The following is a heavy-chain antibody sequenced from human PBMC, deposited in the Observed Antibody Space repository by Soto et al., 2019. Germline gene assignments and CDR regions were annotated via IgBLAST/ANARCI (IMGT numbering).Heavy chain of an antibody. J-gene: IGHJ4*02. V-gene: IGHV1-69*13. D-gene: IGHD1-26*01. CDR2: VIPFFNTP. Sequence: GASVKVSCKASEDTFDSYAISWVRQAPGQGLDWMGGVIPFFNTPNYAKNFQGRVTITADESTSTAYMELSSLRSEDTAIYYCAAESAYGGNPLAFLYWGQGTLVTVSS. CDR3: AAESAYGGNPLAFLY. CDR1: EDTFDSYA.